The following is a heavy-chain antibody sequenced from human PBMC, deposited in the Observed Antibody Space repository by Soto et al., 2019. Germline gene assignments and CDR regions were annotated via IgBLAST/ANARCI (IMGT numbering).Heavy chain of an antibody. CDR2: FKWNSGDV. V-gene: IGHV3-9*01. Sequence: PGGSLRLSCAASGFTFGDYAMHWVRQVPGKGLEWVSGFKWNSGDVGYADSVKGRFTISRDNSKNTLYLQMNSLRAEDTAVYYCAREPTMVRGVNSGGDDAFDIWGQGTMVTVSS. J-gene: IGHJ3*02. D-gene: IGHD3-10*01. CDR3: AREPTMVRGVNSGGDDAFDI. CDR1: GFTFGDYA.